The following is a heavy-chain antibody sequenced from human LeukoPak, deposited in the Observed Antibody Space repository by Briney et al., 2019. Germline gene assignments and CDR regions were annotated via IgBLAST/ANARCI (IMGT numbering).Heavy chain of an antibody. CDR2: VLFDGSNK. CDR1: GFTFSDYY. J-gene: IGHJ3*02. Sequence: PGGSLRLSCAASGFTFSDYYMSWIRQAPGKGLEWVAGVLFDGSNKNYGDSVKGRFTISRDNSQNMMYLQMNSLEFDDTAVYYCATSSRQVGDAFDIWGQGAMVTVAS. CDR3: ATSSRQVGDAFDI. V-gene: IGHV3-30*03.